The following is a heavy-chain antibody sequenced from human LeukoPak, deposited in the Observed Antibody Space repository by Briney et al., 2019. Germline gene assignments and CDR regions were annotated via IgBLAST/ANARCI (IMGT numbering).Heavy chain of an antibody. J-gene: IGHJ3*02. Sequence: PSETLSLTCTVSGGSISSGSYHWSWIRQPAGKGLEWIGRIYTSGSTNYNPSLKSRVTISIDTSKNQFSLNLRSVTAADTAVYYCARSRDGYNYAFDIWGQGTMVTVSS. CDR2: IYTSGST. CDR3: ARSRDGYNYAFDI. V-gene: IGHV4-61*02. CDR1: GGSISSGSYH. D-gene: IGHD5-24*01.